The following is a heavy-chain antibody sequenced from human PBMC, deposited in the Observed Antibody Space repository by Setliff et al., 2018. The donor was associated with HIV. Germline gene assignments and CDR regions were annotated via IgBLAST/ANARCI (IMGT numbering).Heavy chain of an antibody. CDR2: IYTSGST. CDR1: GGSICSHY. D-gene: IGHD3-3*01. V-gene: IGHV4-4*08. J-gene: IGHJ6*03. CDR3: ARCYYNFWSGYPLDYMDV. Sequence: KASETLSLTCTVSGGSICSHYWSWIRQPPGKGLEWIGHIYTSGSTNYNPSLKSRVTMSVGTSKNQFSLKLSSVTAADTAVYYCARCYYNFWSGYPLDYMDVWGKGTTVTVS.